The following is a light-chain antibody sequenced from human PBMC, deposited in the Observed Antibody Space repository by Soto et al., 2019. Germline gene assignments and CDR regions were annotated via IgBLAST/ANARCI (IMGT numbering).Light chain of an antibody. CDR3: YQYCSTPPT. CDR2: GAS. CDR1: QSVSNNY. V-gene: IGKV3-20*01. J-gene: IGKJ1*01. Sequence: IVLTQSPGTLSLSPGERATLSCMASQSVSNNYLAWYQQKPGQPPRLLIYGASNRATGIPDRFSGSGSGTDFTLTISRLQPEDVVVFYCYQYCSTPPTFGQGTKVDIK.